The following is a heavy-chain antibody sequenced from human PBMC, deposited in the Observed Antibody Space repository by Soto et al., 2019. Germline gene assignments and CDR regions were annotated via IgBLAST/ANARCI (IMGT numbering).Heavy chain of an antibody. V-gene: IGHV3-30*18. D-gene: IGHD1-1*01. CDR2: ISHDGSNK. CDR3: AKDWNYLDY. CDR1: GFIFRNYG. J-gene: IGHJ4*02. Sequence: QVQLVESGGGVVQPGRSLRPSCAASGFIFRNYGMHWVRQAPGKGLEWVAVISHDGSNKYYADSVKGRFTISRDNSKNTLYLQMNSLRAEDTAVYYCAKDWNYLDYWGQGTLVTVSS.